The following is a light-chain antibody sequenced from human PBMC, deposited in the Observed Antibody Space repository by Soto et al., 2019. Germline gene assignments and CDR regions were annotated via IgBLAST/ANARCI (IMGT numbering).Light chain of an antibody. CDR3: CSYAGSYTL. J-gene: IGLJ2*01. CDR1: SSDVGGYNY. CDR2: DVS. V-gene: IGLV2-11*01. Sequence: QSALTQPRSVSGSHGQSVTISCTGTSSDVGGYNYVSWYQQHPGKAPKLMIYDVSKRPSGVPDRFSGSKSGNTASLTISGLQAEDEADYYCCSYAGSYTLFGGGTKVTVL.